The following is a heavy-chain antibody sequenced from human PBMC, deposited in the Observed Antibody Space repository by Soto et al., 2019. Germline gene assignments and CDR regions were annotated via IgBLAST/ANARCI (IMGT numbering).Heavy chain of an antibody. J-gene: IGHJ3*02. CDR2: IRCSGGST. V-gene: IGHV3-23*01. CDR1: GFTFSSYA. CDR3: ANLIVVVPAAIGGAFDI. Sequence: PGGSLRLSCATSGFTFSSYAMSWFRQAPGKGLEWVSAIRCSGGSTYYADSVKGRFTISRDNSKNTLYLQMNSLRAEDTAVYYCANLIVVVPAAIGGAFDIWGQGTVVTVSS. D-gene: IGHD2-2*01.